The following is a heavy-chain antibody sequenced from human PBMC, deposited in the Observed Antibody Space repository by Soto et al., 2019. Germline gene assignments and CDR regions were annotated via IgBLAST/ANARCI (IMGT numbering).Heavy chain of an antibody. CDR1: GSTFPSST. CDR3: AIADYGDPDY. D-gene: IGHD4-17*01. CDR2: INAHNGNT. V-gene: IGHV1-18*01. J-gene: IGHJ4*02. Sequence: QVQLVQSGAEVKKPGASVKVSCKASGSTFPSSTVSWVRQAPGQGLEWMGWINAHNGNTKYAQKFQGRLTMTTDTSTGTGYMELRILRSDDTAIYFCAIADYGDPDYWGQGTLVTVSS.